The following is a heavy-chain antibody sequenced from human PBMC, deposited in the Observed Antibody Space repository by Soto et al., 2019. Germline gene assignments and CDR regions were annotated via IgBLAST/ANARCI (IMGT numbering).Heavy chain of an antibody. CDR1: GGTFNIYN. CDR3: ARDETGESYYYWCGMDV. J-gene: IGHJ6*02. V-gene: IGHV1-69*01. D-gene: IGHD7-27*01. CDR2: ILPIFGTT. Sequence: QVQLVQSGAEVKKPGSSVKVSCKASGGTFNIYNINWVRQAPGQGLEWMGGILPIFGTTNYAQRFQGRLTIVADESTSTVYMELSSLRSEDTYVCYCARDETGESYYYWCGMDVWGQGTAVTV.